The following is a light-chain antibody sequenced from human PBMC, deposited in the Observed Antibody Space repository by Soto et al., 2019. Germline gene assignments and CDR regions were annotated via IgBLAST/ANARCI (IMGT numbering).Light chain of an antibody. J-gene: IGKJ1*01. CDR3: QQYNNWPRT. CDR2: GAS. V-gene: IGKV3-15*01. CDR1: QSVSSS. Sequence: EIVMTQSPATLSVSPGERATLSCRASQSVSSSLAWYQQKPGQAPRLLIYGASTRATGIPARFSGSGSGTEFTLTISSLQSEDFAVYYCQQYNNWPRTFGQGTMV.